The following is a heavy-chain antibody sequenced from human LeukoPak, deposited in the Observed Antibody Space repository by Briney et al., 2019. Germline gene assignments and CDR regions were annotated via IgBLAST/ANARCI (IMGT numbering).Heavy chain of an antibody. CDR2: IYHSGST. D-gene: IGHD5-24*01. V-gene: IGHV4-30-2*01. Sequence: PSQTLSLTCAVSGSSISSGGSSWSWIRQPPGKGLEWIGYIYHSGSTYYNPSLKSRVTISVDRSKNQFSLKLSSVTAADTAVYYCARGDGLPFDYWGQGTLVTVSS. CDR1: GSSISSGGSS. J-gene: IGHJ4*02. CDR3: ARGDGLPFDY.